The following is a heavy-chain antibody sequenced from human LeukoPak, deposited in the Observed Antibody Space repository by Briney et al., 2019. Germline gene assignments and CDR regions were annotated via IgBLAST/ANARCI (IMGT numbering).Heavy chain of an antibody. CDR2: MNPNSGNT. CDR1: GYSFSTCD. CDR3: VAADLGDH. V-gene: IGHV1-8*01. J-gene: IGHJ4*02. D-gene: IGHD6-19*01. Sequence: ASVKVSCKASGYSFSTCDINWVRQAAGQGLEWMGWMNPNSGNTGYAQKFQGRVTFTRDTSASTAYMELSSLRFEDTAVYYCVAADLGDHWGQGTLVTVSS.